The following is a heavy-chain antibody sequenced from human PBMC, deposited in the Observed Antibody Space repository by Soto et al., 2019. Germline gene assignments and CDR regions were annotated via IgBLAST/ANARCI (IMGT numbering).Heavy chain of an antibody. Sequence: QVQLVQSGAEVTNPGASVKVSCKASGYTFTHYYIHWVRQAPGQGLEWMGMINPSGGSTSYAQKFPGRLTRTTDTSTNTVYMELSSLRSEDTAVYYCARPPFPGCINAICYPLDFWGQGALVTVSS. D-gene: IGHD2-8*01. V-gene: IGHV1-46*01. CDR3: ARPPFPGCINAICYPLDF. CDR1: GYTFTHYY. CDR2: INPSGGST. J-gene: IGHJ4*02.